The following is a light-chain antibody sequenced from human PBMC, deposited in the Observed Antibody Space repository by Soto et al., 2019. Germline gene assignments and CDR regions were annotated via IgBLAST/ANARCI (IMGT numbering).Light chain of an antibody. V-gene: IGKV3-20*01. Sequence: EIEMTQSPATLSLAPGERVTLSCRASESVSTNLAWYQQKAGQAPRLLIYGASTRATGIPARFSGSGSGTDFTLTITRLEPEDFAVYYCQQYGSSLFTFGPGTKVDFK. CDR3: QQYGSSLFT. CDR1: ESVSTN. CDR2: GAS. J-gene: IGKJ3*01.